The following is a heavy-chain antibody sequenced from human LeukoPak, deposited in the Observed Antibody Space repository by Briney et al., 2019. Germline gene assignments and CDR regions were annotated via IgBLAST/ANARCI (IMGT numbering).Heavy chain of an antibody. Sequence: SETLSLTCTVSGGSISGTTYYWGWIRRPPGKGLEWIGSIYYSGSTYYTPSLKSRVTISVDTSKNQFSLSLSSVTAADTAVYYCARAGITWPHYYFDYWGQGTLVTVSS. V-gene: IGHV4-39*01. J-gene: IGHJ4*02. CDR2: IYYSGST. CDR3: ARAGITWPHYYFDY. CDR1: GGSISGTTYY.